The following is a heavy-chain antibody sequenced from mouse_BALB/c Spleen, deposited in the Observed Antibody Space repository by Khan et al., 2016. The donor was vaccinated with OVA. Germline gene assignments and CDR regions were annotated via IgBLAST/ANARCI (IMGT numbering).Heavy chain of an antibody. CDR3: DRRLYYGYYYARDY. D-gene: IGHD1-2*01. J-gene: IGHJ4*01. CDR1: GYTFTDYN. V-gene: IGHV1S29*02. Sequence: EVQLQQSGPELVKPGASVKISCKASGYTFTDYNMHWVKQSHGKSLEWIGYIYPYNGGTGYNQKFKSKATLTVDNSSSTAYMELRSLTSEDSAVYYCDRRLYYGYYYARDYWGQGTSVTVSS. CDR2: IYPYNGGT.